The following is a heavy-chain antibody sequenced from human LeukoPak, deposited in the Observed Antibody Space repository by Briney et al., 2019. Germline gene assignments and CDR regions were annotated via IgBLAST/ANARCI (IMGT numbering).Heavy chain of an antibody. Sequence: SATLSLTCTVSGCSISSGNYYWSWIRQPPGKGLEWIGRIHASGSTNYHPSLKSRVTISVDTTKNQYSLKLSSVTAADTAVYYCAGSYRLDYWGQGTPVTVSS. V-gene: IGHV4-61*02. J-gene: IGHJ4*02. CDR3: AGSYRLDY. CDR1: GCSISSGNYY. CDR2: IHASGST. D-gene: IGHD1-26*01.